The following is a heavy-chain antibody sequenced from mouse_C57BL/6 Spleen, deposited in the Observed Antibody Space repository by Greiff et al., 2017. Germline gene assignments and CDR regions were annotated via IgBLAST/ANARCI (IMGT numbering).Heavy chain of an antibody. J-gene: IGHJ4*01. D-gene: IGHD1-1*01. CDR1: GFNIKDYY. CDR3: ARATVVATDAMDY. CDR2: IDPEDGET. V-gene: IGHV14-2*01. Sequence: EVKLVESGAELVKPGASVKLSCTASGFNIKDYYMHWVKQRPEQGLEWIGRIDPEDGETRYAPKFQGKATITVDTSSNTAYLQLSSLTSEDTAVYYCARATVVATDAMDYWGQGTSVTVSS.